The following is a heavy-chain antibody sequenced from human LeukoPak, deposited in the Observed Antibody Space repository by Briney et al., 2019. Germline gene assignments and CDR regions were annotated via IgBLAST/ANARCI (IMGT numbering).Heavy chain of an antibody. V-gene: IGHV3-30*02. D-gene: IGHD2-15*01. CDR3: AKDKGVVAFDI. Sequence: GGSLRLSCATAGLTFSNHCMRWVLLAPGKGLEWVTFVRNDGSDKYYADSVKGRFTISRDNSKNTLYLQMNTLRAEDTAVYYCAKDKGVVAFDIWGQGTMVTVSS. CDR1: GLTFSNHC. CDR2: VRNDGSDK. J-gene: IGHJ3*02.